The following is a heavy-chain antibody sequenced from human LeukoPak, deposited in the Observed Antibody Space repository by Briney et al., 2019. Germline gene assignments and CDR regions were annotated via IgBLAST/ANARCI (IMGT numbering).Heavy chain of an antibody. J-gene: IGHJ3*02. V-gene: IGHV4-59*01. CDR3: ARGNPRMGPGSFDM. CDR2: IYYSGST. CDR1: GGSMTSYY. Sequence: RSATLSLTCTVSGGSMTSYYWTWIRQPPGKGLEWIGYIYYSGSTNYNPSLKSRVTISIDTSKNQFSLKLRSLTAADTAVYYCARGNPRMGPGSFDMWGQGTMVTVSS. D-gene: IGHD1-14*01.